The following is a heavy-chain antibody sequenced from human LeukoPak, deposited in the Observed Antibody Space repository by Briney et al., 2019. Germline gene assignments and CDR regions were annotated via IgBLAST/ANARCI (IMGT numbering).Heavy chain of an antibody. CDR3: AKGPVSAIVGATTLDY. J-gene: IGHJ4*02. D-gene: IGHD1-26*01. V-gene: IGHV3-66*01. CDR2: MYSGGSK. CDR1: GFTFSRYW. Sequence: PGGSLRLSRAASGFTFSRYWMSWVRQAPGKGLEWVSVMYSGGSKHYADSVEGRFTISRDNSKNTVYLQMNSLRVEDTAVYYCAKGPVSAIVGATTLDYWGQGTLVTVSS.